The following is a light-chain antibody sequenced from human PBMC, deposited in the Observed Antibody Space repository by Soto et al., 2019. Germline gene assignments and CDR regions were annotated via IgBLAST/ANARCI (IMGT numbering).Light chain of an antibody. V-gene: IGKV1-9*01. CDR1: QGISSY. Sequence: DIQLTQSPSFLSAPVGDRVTITCRASQGISSYLAWYQQKPGKAPKLLIYAASTLQSGVTSRFSGSGSGTEFTLTISSLQPEDFATYYCQQLNSYPRGLTFGGGTKVEIK. CDR2: AAS. CDR3: QQLNSYPRGLT. J-gene: IGKJ4*01.